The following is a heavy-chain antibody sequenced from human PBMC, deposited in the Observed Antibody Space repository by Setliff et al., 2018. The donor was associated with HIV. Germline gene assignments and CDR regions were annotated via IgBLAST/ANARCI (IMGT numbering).Heavy chain of an antibody. J-gene: IGHJ4*02. CDR3: ARETLITIFGAVTRVFFDY. CDR1: GYTFTSYY. D-gene: IGHD3-3*01. V-gene: IGHV1-46*01. CDR2: INPSGGTT. Sequence: ASVKVSCKASGYTFTSYYMFWVRQAPGQGLEWMGIINPSGGTTNYAQKFQGRVTMTRDTSTSTAYMELRSLRSEDTAVYYCARETLITIFGAVTRVFFDYWGQGTLVTVSS.